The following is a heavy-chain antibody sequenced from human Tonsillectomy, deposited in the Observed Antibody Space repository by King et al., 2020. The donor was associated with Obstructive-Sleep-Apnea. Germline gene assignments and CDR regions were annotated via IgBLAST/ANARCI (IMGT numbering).Heavy chain of an antibody. J-gene: IGHJ6*02. CDR1: GYTFMTYG. CDR3: ARDHLGDYVEGYYYSYGMDV. V-gene: IGHV1-18*01. CDR2: ISTYNGNT. Sequence: VQLVESGAEVKKPGASVKVSCKASGYTFMTYGITWVRQAPGQGLEWMGWISTYNGNTNYAQKVQDRGTMTTDTSTSTAYMELRSLRSDDTAVEYCARDHLGDYVEGYYYSYGMDVWGQGTTVTVSS. D-gene: IGHD4-17*01.